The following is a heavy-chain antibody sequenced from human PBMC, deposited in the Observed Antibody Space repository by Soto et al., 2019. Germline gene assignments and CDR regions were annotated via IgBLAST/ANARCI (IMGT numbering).Heavy chain of an antibody. J-gene: IGHJ6*02. CDR1: GYRFTSYW. V-gene: IGHV5-51*01. CDR2: IDPGDSDT. Sequence: PGESLKISCTGSGYRFTSYWIGWVRQIPRKGLEWMRIIDPGDSDTTYSRYCQGKVTISADKSLSTAYLQWSSLKASDTAMYYCARLEFVERLGGMDVWGQGTTVTVSS. CDR3: ARLEFVERLGGMDV. D-gene: IGHD1-1*01.